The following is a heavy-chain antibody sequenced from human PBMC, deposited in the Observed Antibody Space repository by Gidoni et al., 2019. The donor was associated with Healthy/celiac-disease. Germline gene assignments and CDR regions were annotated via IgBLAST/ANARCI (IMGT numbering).Heavy chain of an antibody. J-gene: IGHJ4*02. CDR1: GLTFLSYA. CDR2: ISYDGSNK. CDR3: ARDKLVRGWFFDY. D-gene: IGHD6-13*01. Sequence: QVQLVASGGGVVQPGRSLRVSCSASGLTFLSYAMHWVRHAPGKGLEWVAVISYDGSNKYYADSVKGRFTISRDNYKNTLYLQMNSLRAEDTAVYYCARDKLVRGWFFDYWGQGTLVTVSS. V-gene: IGHV3-30-3*01.